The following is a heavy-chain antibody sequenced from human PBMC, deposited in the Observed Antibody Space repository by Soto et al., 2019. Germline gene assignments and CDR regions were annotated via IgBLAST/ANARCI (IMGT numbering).Heavy chain of an antibody. CDR2: ISSSSSYI. V-gene: IGHV3-21*01. D-gene: IGHD5-12*01. Sequence: EVQRLESGGGLVKPGGSLRLSCAASGFTFRSYSMNWVRQAPGKGLEWVSSISSSSSYIYYADSVKGRCTISRDNAKNSRYLQMNSLRAEDTAVYYCARDPYSCYDQKGEIDYWGQGTLVTVSS. CDR1: GFTFRSYS. CDR3: ARDPYSCYDQKGEIDY. J-gene: IGHJ4*02.